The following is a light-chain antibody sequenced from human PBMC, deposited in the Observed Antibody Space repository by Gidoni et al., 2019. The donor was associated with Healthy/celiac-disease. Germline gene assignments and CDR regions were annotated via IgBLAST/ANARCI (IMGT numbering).Light chain of an antibody. J-gene: IGLJ3*02. CDR1: TLGDKY. Sequence: SYELTQPPSVSVSPGHTASITCSGDTLGDKYACWYQQKPGQSPVLVIYQDSKRPSGIPERFSGSNSGNTATLTISGTQFMDEADYYCQAWDSSTGVFGGGTKLTVL. V-gene: IGLV3-1*01. CDR3: QAWDSSTGV. CDR2: QDS.